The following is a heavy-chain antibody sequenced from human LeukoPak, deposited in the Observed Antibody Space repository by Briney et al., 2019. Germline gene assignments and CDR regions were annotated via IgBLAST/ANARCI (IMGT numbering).Heavy chain of an antibody. D-gene: IGHD3-16*02. Sequence: ETLSLTYTVSGGSISSYYWSWVRQPPGKGLEWVSVIYSSGSTSYADSVKGRFTISRDSSKNTVYLQMNSLRAEDTAVYYCARDHINVNAFDIWGQGTMVTVSS. CDR3: ARDHINVNAFDI. J-gene: IGHJ3*02. CDR2: IYSSGST. CDR1: GGSISSYY. V-gene: IGHV3-53*01.